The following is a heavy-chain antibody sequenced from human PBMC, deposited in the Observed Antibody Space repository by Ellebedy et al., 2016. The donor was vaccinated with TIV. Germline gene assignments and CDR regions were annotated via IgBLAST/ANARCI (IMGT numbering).Heavy chain of an antibody. CDR2: ISSSGGTI. D-gene: IGHD1-14*01. CDR3: ARDTRFIDHQYNWFDP. CDR1: GFIFSDYY. J-gene: IGHJ5*02. V-gene: IGHV3-11*01. Sequence: GGSLRLSCAASGFIFSDYYMSWIRQAPGKGLECVSYISSSGGTIYYADSVKGRFTISRANAKNSLYFQMNSLRAEDTAVYYCARDTRFIDHQYNWFDPWGQGTLVTVSS.